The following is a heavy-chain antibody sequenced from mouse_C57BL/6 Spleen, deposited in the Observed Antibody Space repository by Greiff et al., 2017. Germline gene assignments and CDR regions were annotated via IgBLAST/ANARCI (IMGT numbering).Heavy chain of an antibody. CDR2: ISSGSSTI. Sequence: EVKLQESGGGLVKPGGSLKLSCAASGFTFSDYGMHWVRQAPEKGLEWVAYISSGSSTIYYADTVKGRFTISRDNAKNTLFLQMTSLRSEDTAMYYCAKGYGSRWYFDVWGTGTTVTVAS. V-gene: IGHV5-17*01. CDR3: AKGYGSRWYFDV. CDR1: GFTFSDYG. D-gene: IGHD1-1*01. J-gene: IGHJ1*03.